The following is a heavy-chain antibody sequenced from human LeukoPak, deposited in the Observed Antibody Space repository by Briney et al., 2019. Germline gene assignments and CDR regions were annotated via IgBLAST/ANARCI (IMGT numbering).Heavy chain of an antibody. Sequence: SQTLSLTCTVFGGSISSGGYYWSWIRQRPGQGLEWIGYIYYSGSTYYNPSLKSRVTISVDTSKNQFSLKLSSVTAADTAVYYCARGLGRDGYNTGYNWFDPWGQGTLVTVSS. J-gene: IGHJ5*02. CDR1: GGSISSGGYY. D-gene: IGHD5-24*01. CDR3: ARGLGRDGYNTGYNWFDP. CDR2: IYYSGST. V-gene: IGHV4-31*03.